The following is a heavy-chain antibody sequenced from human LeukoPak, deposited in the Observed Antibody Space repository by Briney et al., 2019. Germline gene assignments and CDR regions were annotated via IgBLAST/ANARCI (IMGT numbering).Heavy chain of an antibody. CDR2: IYYSGST. V-gene: IGHV4-39*01. CDR1: GGSISSSCNY. D-gene: IGHD1-1*01. CDR3: EGHHTGTLRVDY. J-gene: IGHJ4*02. Sequence: KPSETLSLTCTVSGGSISSSCNYWGWIRQPPGKGLEWIGSIYYSGSTYYNPSLKSRVTISVDTSKDQFSLRLSSVTAADTALYYCEGHHTGTLRVDYWGQGTLVTVSS.